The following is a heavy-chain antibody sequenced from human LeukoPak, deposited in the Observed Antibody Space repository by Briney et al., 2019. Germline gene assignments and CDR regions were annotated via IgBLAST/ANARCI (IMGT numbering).Heavy chain of an antibody. D-gene: IGHD1-26*01. J-gene: IGHJ4*02. CDR2: INHSGIT. Sequence: SETLSLTCAVYGGSFSGHYWSWIRQSPGKGLEWIGEINHSGITNYNPSLKSRVTISVDTSKNQCSLKLSSVTAADTAVYYCTYSGSYYPDYSGQGTLLTVSS. CDR3: TYSGSYYPDY. CDR1: GGSFSGHY. V-gene: IGHV4-34*01.